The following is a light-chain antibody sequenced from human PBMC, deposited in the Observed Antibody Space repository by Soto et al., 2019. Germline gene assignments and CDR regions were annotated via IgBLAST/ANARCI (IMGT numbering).Light chain of an antibody. Sequence: EIVLTQSPGSLSLSPGEGATLSCRASQSVSTTYLAWYQLKPGQSPRLVIYATSSRAAGIPDSFRGSGSGTEFTLTISSLEPEDVGVYFCQQYGNSPPYSFGQGTTLEIK. CDR1: QSVSTTY. CDR3: QQYGNSPPYS. V-gene: IGKV3-20*01. J-gene: IGKJ2*03. CDR2: ATS.